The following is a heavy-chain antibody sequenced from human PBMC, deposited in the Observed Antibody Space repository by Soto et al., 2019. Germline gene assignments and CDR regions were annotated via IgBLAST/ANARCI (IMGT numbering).Heavy chain of an antibody. CDR2: IRSSDSMT. Sequence: QVQLVESGGGLVKPGGSLRLSCTASGFTFSDYYMTWIRQAPGKGLEWISYIRSSDSMTFYAASVKGRFTISRDNAKDSLNLQMNSLSAEDTAVYYCGAARASILDYWGQGTLVTVSS. D-gene: IGHD6-6*01. J-gene: IGHJ4*02. V-gene: IGHV3-11*01. CDR3: GAARASILDY. CDR1: GFTFSDYY.